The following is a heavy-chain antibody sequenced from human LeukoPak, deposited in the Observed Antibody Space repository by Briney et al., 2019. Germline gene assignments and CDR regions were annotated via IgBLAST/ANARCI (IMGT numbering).Heavy chain of an antibody. J-gene: IGHJ4*02. CDR2: INHSGST. Sequence: SETLSLTCAVYGGSFSGYYWSWIRQPPGKGLEWIGEINHSGSTNYNPSLKSRVTISVDTSKNQFSLKLSSVAAADTAVYYCARSQYYDFWSGYYTPFDYWGQGTLVTVSS. CDR1: GGSFSGYY. D-gene: IGHD3-3*01. CDR3: ARSQYYDFWSGYYTPFDY. V-gene: IGHV4-34*01.